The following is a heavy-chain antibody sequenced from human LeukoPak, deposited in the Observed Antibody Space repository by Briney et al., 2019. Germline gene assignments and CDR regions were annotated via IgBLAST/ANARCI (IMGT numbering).Heavy chain of an antibody. J-gene: IGHJ6*04. CDR1: GFTFSSYS. Sequence: PWGSLRLSCAASGFTFSSYSMNWVRQAPGKGLEWVSYISSSSSTIYYADSVKGRFTISRDNAKNSLYLQMNSLRAEDTAVYYCAELGITMIGGVWGKGTTVTVSS. D-gene: IGHD3-10*02. CDR2: ISSSSSTI. CDR3: AELGITMIGGV. V-gene: IGHV3-48*04.